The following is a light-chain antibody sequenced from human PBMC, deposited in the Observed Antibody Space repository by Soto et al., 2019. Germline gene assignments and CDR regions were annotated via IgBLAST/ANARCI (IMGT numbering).Light chain of an antibody. CDR2: LGS. CDR1: QSLLHSNGYNY. V-gene: IGKV2-28*01. Sequence: DIVMTQSPLSLPVTPGEPASISCRSSQSLLHSNGYNYLDWYLQKPGQSPQLLIYLGSNRASGVPDRFSGSGSGTDFTLKISRVEAEDVGLYYCMQALQTPNTFGQGTRLEI. CDR3: MQALQTPNT. J-gene: IGKJ5*01.